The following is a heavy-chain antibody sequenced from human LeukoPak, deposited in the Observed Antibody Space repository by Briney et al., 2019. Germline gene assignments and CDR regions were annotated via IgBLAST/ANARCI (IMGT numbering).Heavy chain of an antibody. Sequence: SQTLSLTCAISGDSVSSNSAAWNWIRQSPSRGLEWLGRTYYRSKWYNDYAVSVKSRITINTDTSKNQFSLQLNSVTPEDTAVYYCARSGSGWYTAGDWFDPWGQGTLVTVSS. V-gene: IGHV6-1*01. J-gene: IGHJ5*02. CDR1: GDSVSSNSAA. CDR2: TYYRSKWYN. CDR3: ARSGSGWYTAGDWFDP. D-gene: IGHD6-19*01.